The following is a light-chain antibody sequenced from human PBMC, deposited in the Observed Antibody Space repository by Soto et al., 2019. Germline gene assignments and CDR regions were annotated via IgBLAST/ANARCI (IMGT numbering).Light chain of an antibody. Sequence: IVLTQSPGTLSLSPGERATLSCRASQSVSSSYLAWYQQKPGQAPRLLIYGASSRATGIPDRFSGSGSGTDFTLTTSRLEPEDFAVYYCQQYGSSIRTFGQGTKVDIX. V-gene: IGKV3-20*01. CDR3: QQYGSSIRT. J-gene: IGKJ1*01. CDR1: QSVSSSY. CDR2: GAS.